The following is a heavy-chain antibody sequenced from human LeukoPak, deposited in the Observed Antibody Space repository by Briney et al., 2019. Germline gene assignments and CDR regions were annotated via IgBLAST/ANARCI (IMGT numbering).Heavy chain of an antibody. CDR2: IYTSGST. CDR3: ARVFSGSYATNWFDP. D-gene: IGHD1-26*01. V-gene: IGHV4-61*02. Sequence: SETLSLTCTVSGGSISSGSYYWSWIRQPAGKGLEWIGRIYTSGSTNYNPSLKSRVTISVDTSKNQFSLKLSSVTAADTAVYYCARVFSGSYATNWFDPWGQGTLVTVSS. J-gene: IGHJ5*02. CDR1: GGSISSGSYY.